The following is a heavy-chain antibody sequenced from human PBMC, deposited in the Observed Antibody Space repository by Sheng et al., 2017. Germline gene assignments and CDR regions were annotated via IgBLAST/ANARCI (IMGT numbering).Heavy chain of an antibody. CDR1: GGSFSGYY. Sequence: QVQLQQWGAGLLKPSETLSLTCAVYGGSFSGYYWSWIRQPPGKGLEWIGEINHSGSTNYNPSLKSRVTISVDTSKNQFSLKLSSVTAADTAVYYCAREGAWLQFSSRGYDAFDIWGQGTMVTVSS. CDR3: AREGAWLQFSSRGYDAFDI. D-gene: IGHD5-12*01. CDR2: INHSGST. J-gene: IGHJ3*02. V-gene: IGHV4-34*01.